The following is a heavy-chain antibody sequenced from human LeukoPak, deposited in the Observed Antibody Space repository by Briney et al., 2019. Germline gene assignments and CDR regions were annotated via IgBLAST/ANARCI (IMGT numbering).Heavy chain of an antibody. D-gene: IGHD2-15*01. CDR2: IKQDGSEK. Sequence: PGGSLRLSCAASGFTFSTYWMTWVRQAPGKGLEWVANIKQDGSEKYYVDSVKGRFTISRDNSKNTLYLQMNSLRAEDAAVYYCAKGPVRRPLGYCSGGSCYSVAYYGMDVWGQGTTVTVSS. CDR3: AKGPVRRPLGYCSGGSCYSVAYYGMDV. CDR1: GFTFSTYW. J-gene: IGHJ6*02. V-gene: IGHV3-7*02.